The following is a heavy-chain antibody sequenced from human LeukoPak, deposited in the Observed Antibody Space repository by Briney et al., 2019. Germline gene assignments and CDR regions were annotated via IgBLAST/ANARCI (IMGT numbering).Heavy chain of an antibody. CDR1: GFTFDDYG. CDR3: ATPSGYDYLFDY. Sequence: GGSLRLSWAASGFTFDDYGMSWVRQAPGKGLEWVSGINWNGGSTGYADSVKGRFTISRDNAKNSLYLQMNSLKTEDTAVYYCATPSGYDYLFDYWGQGTLVTVSS. V-gene: IGHV3-20*04. CDR2: INWNGGST. J-gene: IGHJ4*02. D-gene: IGHD5-12*01.